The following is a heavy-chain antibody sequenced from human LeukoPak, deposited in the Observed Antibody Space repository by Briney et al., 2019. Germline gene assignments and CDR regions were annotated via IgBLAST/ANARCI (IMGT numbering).Heavy chain of an antibody. Sequence: PGGSLRLSCAASGFTFSNAWMSWVRQAPGKGLEWVGRIKSKTDDGTTDYAAPVKGRFTISRDDSKNTLYLQMNSLKTEDTAVYYCTTNSAAFPGYLAAPYYYGMDVWGQGTTVTVSS. CDR2: IKSKTDDGTT. CDR1: GFTFSNAW. V-gene: IGHV3-15*01. CDR3: TTNSAAFPGYLAAPYYYGMDV. J-gene: IGHJ6*02. D-gene: IGHD5-12*01.